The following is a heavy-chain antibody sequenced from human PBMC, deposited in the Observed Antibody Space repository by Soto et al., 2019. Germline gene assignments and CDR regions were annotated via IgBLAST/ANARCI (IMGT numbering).Heavy chain of an antibody. CDR1: GGSISDYY. Sequence: SETLSLTCSVSGGSISDYYWSWIRQPPGKGLEWIGYIYYGWNTNYNPSLKSRVTISVDTSKNQFSLKLSSVTAADTAVYYCARQRPTDGRWEFANYYGMDVWGQGTPVTVSS. J-gene: IGHJ6*02. CDR3: ARQRPTDGRWEFANYYGMDV. D-gene: IGHD1-26*01. CDR2: IYYGWNT. V-gene: IGHV4-59*08.